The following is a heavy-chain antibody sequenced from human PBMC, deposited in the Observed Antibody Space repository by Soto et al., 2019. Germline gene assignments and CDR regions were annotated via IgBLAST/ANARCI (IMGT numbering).Heavy chain of an antibody. V-gene: IGHV1-69*13. J-gene: IGHJ6*02. D-gene: IGHD3-10*01. CDR2: IIPIFGTT. CDR1: GGTFSSYA. Sequence: ASVKVSCKASGGTFSSYAISWVRQAPGQGLEWMGGIIPIFGTTNYAQKFQGRVTITADESTSTAYMELSSLRSEDTAVYYCARDKLWFGDRTGYYYGMDVWGQGTTVTV. CDR3: ARDKLWFGDRTGYYYGMDV.